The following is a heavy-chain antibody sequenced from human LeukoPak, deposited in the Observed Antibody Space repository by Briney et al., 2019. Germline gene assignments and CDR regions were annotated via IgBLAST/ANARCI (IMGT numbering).Heavy chain of an antibody. V-gene: IGHV3-66*03. CDR2: IYSRGST. Sequence: GGSLRLSCVASGFTVSNNYMRWVRQAPGKGLEWVSSIYSRGSTSYVDSVKGRFTISRDNSKNTLFLQMNSLRVEDTAVYYCARDYYGPWGQGTLVTVSS. CDR3: ARDYYGP. J-gene: IGHJ5*02. D-gene: IGHD3-22*01. CDR1: GFTVSNNY.